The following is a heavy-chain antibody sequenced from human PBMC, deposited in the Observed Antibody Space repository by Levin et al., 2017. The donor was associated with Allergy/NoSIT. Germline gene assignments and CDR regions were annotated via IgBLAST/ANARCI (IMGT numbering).Heavy chain of an antibody. D-gene: IGHD3-3*01. CDR3: AKDRSGGYYDFWSGSGVADY. CDR1: GFTFSSYA. V-gene: IGHV3-23*01. Sequence: TGGSLRLSCAASGFTFSSYAMSWVRQAPGKGLEWVSGIGGSGGGTYYADSVKGRFTISRDNSKNTLYLQLNSLRAEDTALYYCAKDRSGGYYDFWSGSGVADYWGQGTLVTVSS. J-gene: IGHJ4*02. CDR2: IGGSGGGT.